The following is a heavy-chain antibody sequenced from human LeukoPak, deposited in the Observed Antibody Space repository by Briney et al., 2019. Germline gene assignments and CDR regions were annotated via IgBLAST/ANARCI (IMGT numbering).Heavy chain of an antibody. CDR1: GITFSNYY. J-gene: IGHJ4*02. Sequence: PGGSLRLSCTTSGITFSNYYMHWVRQAPGKGLEWVSHIIQDGSEAFYADSVKGRFTISRDNAKNTVYLQMNGLRAEDTAVYYCATDDYRGLGYWGQGTLVTVYS. CDR2: IIQDGSEA. CDR3: ATDDYRGLGY. D-gene: IGHD3-16*01. V-gene: IGHV3-74*01.